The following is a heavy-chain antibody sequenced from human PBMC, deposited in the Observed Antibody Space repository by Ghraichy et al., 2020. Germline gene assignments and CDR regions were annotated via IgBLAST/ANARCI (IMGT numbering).Heavy chain of an antibody. J-gene: IGHJ4*02. CDR3: VAGPNMDFFDY. Sequence: SETLSLTCTVSGGSISSGGFYWSWIRQHPGKGPEWIGYISYSGNTYYNPSLKSRITISVDTSKNQFSLKLSSVTAADTAMYHCVAGPNMDFFDYWGQGTLVTVSS. CDR1: GGSISSGGFY. D-gene: IGHD4/OR15-4a*01. CDR2: ISYSGNT. V-gene: IGHV4-31*03.